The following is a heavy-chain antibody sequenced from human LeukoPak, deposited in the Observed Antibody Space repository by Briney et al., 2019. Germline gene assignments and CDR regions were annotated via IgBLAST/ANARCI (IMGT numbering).Heavy chain of an antibody. V-gene: IGHV1-69*13. CDR2: IIPIFGTA. CDR1: GGTFISYA. CDR3: ARELSYYYGSGSSYYFAY. Sequence: ASVKVSCKASGGTFISYAISWVRQAPGQGLEWMGGIIPIFGTANYAQKFQGRVTITADESTSTAYMELSSLRSEDTAVYYCARELSYYYGSGSSYYFAYWGQGTLVTVSS. D-gene: IGHD3-10*01. J-gene: IGHJ4*02.